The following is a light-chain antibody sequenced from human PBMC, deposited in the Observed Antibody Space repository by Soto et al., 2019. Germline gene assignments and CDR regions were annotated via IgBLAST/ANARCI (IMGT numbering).Light chain of an antibody. J-gene: IGKJ1*01. CDR1: QSISSW. Sequence: DIQITQSPSTLSASVGDRVTITCRASQSISSWLAWYQQKPGKAPKLLIYDVSNLESGVPSRFSGSGSGTEFTLTISSLQPDDAATYYCQQYNTFWTFGQGTKGDNK. V-gene: IGKV1-5*01. CDR3: QQYNTFWT. CDR2: DVS.